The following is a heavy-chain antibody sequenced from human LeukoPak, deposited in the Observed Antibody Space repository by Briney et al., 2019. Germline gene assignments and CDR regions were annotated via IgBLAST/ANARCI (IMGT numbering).Heavy chain of an antibody. Sequence: GGSLRLSCAASGFTFSSYWMHWVRQVPGKGLVWVSRIHSDGSTTDYADSVKGRFTITRDGAKNTLYLEMNSLRVEDTAVYYCTRDANHYGGMDVWGQGTTVTVSS. CDR3: TRDANHYGGMDV. CDR1: GFTFSSYW. J-gene: IGHJ6*02. CDR2: IHSDGSTT. V-gene: IGHV3-74*01.